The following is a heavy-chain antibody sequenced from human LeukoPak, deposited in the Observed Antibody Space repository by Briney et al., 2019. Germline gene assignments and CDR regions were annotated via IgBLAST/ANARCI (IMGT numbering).Heavy chain of an antibody. CDR1: GYTFTGYY. Sequence: ASVKVSCKASGYTFTGYYMHWVRQAPGQGLEWMGWMNPNSANTGYAQKFQGRVTMTRNTSISTAYMELSSLRSEDTAVYYCARGMAGWGYYDSSPKYDAFDIWGQGTMVTVSS. CDR2: MNPNSANT. J-gene: IGHJ3*02. CDR3: ARGMAGWGYYDSSPKYDAFDI. V-gene: IGHV1-8*02. D-gene: IGHD3-22*01.